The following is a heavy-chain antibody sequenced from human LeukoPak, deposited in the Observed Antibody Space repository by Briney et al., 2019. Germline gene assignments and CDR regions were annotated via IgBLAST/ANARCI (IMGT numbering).Heavy chain of an antibody. D-gene: IGHD3-10*01. CDR2: ISWNSGSI. V-gene: IGHV3-9*01. CDR3: AKSMVRGVRSYYYYMDV. J-gene: IGHJ6*03. CDR1: GFTFDDYA. Sequence: SGGSLRLSCAASGFTFDDYAMHWVRQAPGKGLEWVSGISWNSGSIDYADSVNGRFTISRDNAKNSLYLQMNSLRAEDTALYYCAKSMVRGVRSYYYYMDVWGKGTTVTVSS.